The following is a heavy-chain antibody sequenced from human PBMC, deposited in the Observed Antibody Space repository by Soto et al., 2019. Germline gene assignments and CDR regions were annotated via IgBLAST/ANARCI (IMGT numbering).Heavy chain of an antibody. J-gene: IGHJ4*02. CDR2: ISSNGGST. D-gene: IGHD3-22*01. V-gene: IGHV3-64D*06. CDR3: VKDRSNYYDSSGYPVV. Sequence: GGSLRLSCSASGFTFSSYAMHWVRQAPGKGLEYVSAISSNGGSTYYADSVKGRFTISRDNSKNTLYLQMSSLRAEDTAVYYCVKDRSNYYDSSGYPVVWGQGTLVTVSS. CDR1: GFTFSSYA.